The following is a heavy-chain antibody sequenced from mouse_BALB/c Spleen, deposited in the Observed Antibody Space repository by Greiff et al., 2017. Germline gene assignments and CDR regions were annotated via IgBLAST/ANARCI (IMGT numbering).Heavy chain of an antibody. D-gene: IGHD2-10*02. CDR3: ARSGYGNYPLGRFDV. V-gene: IGHV1-67*01. CDR2: ISIYYDNT. J-gene: IGHJ1*01. CDR1: GYTFTDYA. Sequence: QVQLKQSGPELVRPGESVKISCKGSGYTFTDYAMHWVKQSHAKSLEWIGVISIYYDNTNYNQKFKGKATMTVDKSSSTAYMELARLTSEDSAIYYCARSGYGNYPLGRFDVWGAGTTVTVSS.